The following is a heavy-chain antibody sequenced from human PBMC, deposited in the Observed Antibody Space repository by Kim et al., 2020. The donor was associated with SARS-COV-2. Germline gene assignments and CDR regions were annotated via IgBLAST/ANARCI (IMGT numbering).Heavy chain of an antibody. D-gene: IGHD3-22*01. CDR3: ACNYYYDSSGYYYPDY. Sequence: SVKGRFTISRDNSKNTLYLQMNSLRAEDTAVYYCACNYYYDSSGYYYPDYWGQGTLVTVSS. J-gene: IGHJ4*02. V-gene: IGHV3-53*01.